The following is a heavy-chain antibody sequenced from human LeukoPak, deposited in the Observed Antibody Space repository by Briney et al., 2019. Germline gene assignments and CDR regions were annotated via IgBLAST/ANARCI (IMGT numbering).Heavy chain of an antibody. D-gene: IGHD5-24*01. J-gene: IGHJ3*02. V-gene: IGHV3-53*01. Sequence: GGSLRLSCAASGFTVSSNYMSWVRQAPGKGLEWVSVIYSGGSTYYADSVKGRFTISRDNSKNTLYLQMNSLRAEDTAVYYRASRRITEIKGAFDIWGQGTMVTVSS. CDR3: ASRRITEIKGAFDI. CDR2: IYSGGST. CDR1: GFTVSSNY.